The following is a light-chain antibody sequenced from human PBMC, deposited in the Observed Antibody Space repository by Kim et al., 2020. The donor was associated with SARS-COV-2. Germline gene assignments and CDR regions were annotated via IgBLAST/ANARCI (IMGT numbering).Light chain of an antibody. Sequence: SPGESVTLCCRASQYVSEGRLAWYQQNPGRAPRLLIYAASSRATGIPDRFSGRGSGTDFTLTISRLEPEDFAVYYCQQYVESPPLTFGGGTKLEIK. J-gene: IGKJ4*01. V-gene: IGKV3-20*01. CDR1: QYVSEGR. CDR2: AAS. CDR3: QQYVESPPLT.